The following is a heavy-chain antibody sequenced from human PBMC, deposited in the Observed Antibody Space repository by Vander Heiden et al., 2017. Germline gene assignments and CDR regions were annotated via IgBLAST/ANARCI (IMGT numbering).Heavy chain of an antibody. CDR2: IGRSGATT. V-gene: IGHV3-23*01. D-gene: IGHD6-19*01. CDR3: ARSPISVTGFFDS. J-gene: IGHJ4*02. Sequence: EVQLLQSGGDLVQPGGALTLSCAASGFNFHHYALSWVRQAPGKGLEGGSTIGRSGATTYYSDSVKGRFTVSRNNSKNSLYLRMNTVRAEDTALYYCARSPISVTGFFDSWGQGTLVTVSS. CDR1: GFNFHHYA.